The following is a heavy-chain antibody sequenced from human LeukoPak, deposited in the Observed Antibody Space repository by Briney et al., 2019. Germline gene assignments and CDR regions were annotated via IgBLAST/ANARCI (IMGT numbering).Heavy chain of an antibody. CDR1: GGSISSSTYY. Sequence: SETLSLTCTVSGGSISSSTYYWVWIRQPPGKGLEWIGTIYYSGSTYSGSTYYNPSLKSRVTISVDTSKKQFSLRVSSVTAADTAVYYCARLGVGATRDAFDIWGQGTMVTVSS. D-gene: IGHD1-26*01. J-gene: IGHJ3*02. CDR2: IYYSGSTYSGST. V-gene: IGHV4-39*01. CDR3: ARLGVGATRDAFDI.